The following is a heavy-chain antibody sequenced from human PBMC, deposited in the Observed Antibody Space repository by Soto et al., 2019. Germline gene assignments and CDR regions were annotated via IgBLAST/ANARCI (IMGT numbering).Heavy chain of an antibody. CDR3: ARMDGDYNYYGLDV. V-gene: IGHV2-26*01. CDR1: GFSLTNGRMG. J-gene: IGHJ6*02. CDR2: FFSDAER. D-gene: IGHD4-17*01. Sequence: GSGPTLVNPTETLTLTCSGSGFSLTNGRMGVSLNRQPPGKAPERVSHFFSDAERSYSTSMQSRLNMYKDSSGSQVVLTMTNMAPADTATYFCARMDGDYNYYGLDVWGHGIAVTVSS.